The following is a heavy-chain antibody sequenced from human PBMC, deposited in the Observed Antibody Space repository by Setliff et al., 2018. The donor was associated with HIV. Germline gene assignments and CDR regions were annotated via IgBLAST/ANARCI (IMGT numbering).Heavy chain of an antibody. J-gene: IGHJ5*02. CDR1: GGSFSGYY. CDR2: INHSGST. CDR3: ASGSPIPATAANWFDP. Sequence: SETLSLTCAVYGGSFSGYYWSWIRQPPGKGLEWIGEINHSGSTSYNPSLKSRVTISVDTSKNQFSLKLSSVTAADTAVYYCASGSPIPATAANWFDPWGQGTLVTVSS. V-gene: IGHV4-34*01. D-gene: IGHD2-2*01.